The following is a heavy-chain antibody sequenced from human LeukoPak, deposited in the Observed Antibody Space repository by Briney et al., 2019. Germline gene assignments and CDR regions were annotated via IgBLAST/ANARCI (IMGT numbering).Heavy chain of an antibody. CDR1: GVTLDYFG. CDR3: ARVVPYYYYGMDV. J-gene: IGHJ6*02. D-gene: IGHD2-2*01. V-gene: IGHV3-30*03. CDR2: ISYDGSNK. Sequence: PGRSLRLSCVASGVTLDYFGMHWARQAPGKGLEWVAVISYDGSNKYYADSVKGRFTISRDNSKNTLYLQMNSLRAADTAVYYCARVVPYYYYGMDVWGQGTTVTVSS.